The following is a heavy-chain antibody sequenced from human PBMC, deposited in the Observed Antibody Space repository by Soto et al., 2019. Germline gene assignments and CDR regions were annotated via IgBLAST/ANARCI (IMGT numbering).Heavy chain of an antibody. V-gene: IGHV5-10-1*01. Sequence: PGESVKISCKGSGYSFTSDWISWVRQMPGKGLEWMGRIDPSDSYTNYSPSFQGHVTISADKSISTAYLQWSSLKASDTAMYYCARHVDPKEDYYYGMDVWGQGTTVTVSS. CDR1: GYSFTSDW. J-gene: IGHJ6*02. CDR2: IDPSDSYT. CDR3: ARHVDPKEDYYYGMDV.